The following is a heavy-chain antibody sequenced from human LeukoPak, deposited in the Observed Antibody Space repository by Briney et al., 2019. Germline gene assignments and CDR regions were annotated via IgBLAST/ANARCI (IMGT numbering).Heavy chain of an antibody. V-gene: IGHV4-59*08. CDR1: GGSISSYY. J-gene: IGHJ4*02. CDR2: IYYSGST. D-gene: IGHD4-17*01. CDR3: ARFYGDSDY. Sequence: SETLSLTCTVSGGSISSYYRSWIRQPPGKGLEWIGYIYYSGSTNYNPSLKSRVTISVDTSKNQFSLKLSSVTAADTAVYYCARFYGDSDYWGQGTLVTVSS.